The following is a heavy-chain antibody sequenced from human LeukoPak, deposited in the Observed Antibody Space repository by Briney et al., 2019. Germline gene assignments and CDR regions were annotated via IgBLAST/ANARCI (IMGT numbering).Heavy chain of an antibody. CDR3: ARTPYSSTLRRPDY. CDR2: ISSSSSTM. CDR1: GFSFSTYS. D-gene: IGHD6-13*01. V-gene: IGHV3-48*01. Sequence: PGGSLRLSCAVSGFSFSTYSMNWVRQAPGKGLEWISYISSSSSTMYYADSVKGRFTISRDNVKNSLYLQMNGLRAEDTAVYYCARTPYSSTLRRPDYWGQGTLVTVSS. J-gene: IGHJ4*02.